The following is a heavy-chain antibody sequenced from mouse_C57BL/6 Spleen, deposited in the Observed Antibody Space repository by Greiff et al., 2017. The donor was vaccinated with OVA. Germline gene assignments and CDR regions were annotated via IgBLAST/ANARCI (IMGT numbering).Heavy chain of an antibody. CDR3: ARLGPANWGSWFAD. Sequence: QVQLQQPGAELVKPGASVKMSCKASGYTFTSYWITWVKQRPGQGLEWIGDIYPGSGSTNYNEKFKSKATLTVDTSSSTAYMQLSSLTSEDSAVYYCARLGPANWGSWFADWGQGTLVTVSA. CDR1: GYTFTSYW. J-gene: IGHJ3*01. D-gene: IGHD4-1*01. CDR2: IYPGSGST. V-gene: IGHV1-55*01.